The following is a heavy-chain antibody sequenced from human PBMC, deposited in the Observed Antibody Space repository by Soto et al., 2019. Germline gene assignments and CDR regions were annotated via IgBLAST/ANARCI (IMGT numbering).Heavy chain of an antibody. CDR1: GFTVSSNY. Sequence: EVQLVETGGGLVQPGGSLRLSCAASGFTVSSNYMSWVRQAPGKGLEWVSVIYSGDSTYYADSVKGRFTISRDNSKNTLYLQMNSLRAEDTAVYYCAREAQRYYYGMDVWGQGTTVTVSS. CDR3: AREAQRYYYGMDV. CDR2: IYSGDST. J-gene: IGHJ6*02. V-gene: IGHV3-66*01.